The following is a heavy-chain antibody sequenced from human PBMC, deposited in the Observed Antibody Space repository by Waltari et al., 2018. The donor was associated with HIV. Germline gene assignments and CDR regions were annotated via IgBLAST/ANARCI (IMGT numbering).Heavy chain of an antibody. CDR3: ARGNSEYFPTAFDV. V-gene: IGHV3-53*01. Sequence: EVQLVESGGGVTQPGESRRISCAAYGFSGSNKLIGWVSQASMGGVREAPGKGLEWVSIIYSGGGTTYADSVKGRFTMSRDGSKNSVYLQMNSLRADDTAVYLCARGNSEYFPTAFDVWGQGTGVTVSS. CDR1: GFSGSNKLIGWVSQAS. J-gene: IGHJ3*01. D-gene: IGHD6-6*01. CDR2: IYSGGGT.